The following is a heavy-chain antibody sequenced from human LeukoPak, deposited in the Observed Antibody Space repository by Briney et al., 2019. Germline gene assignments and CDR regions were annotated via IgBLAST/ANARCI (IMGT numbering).Heavy chain of an antibody. D-gene: IGHD3-22*01. J-gene: IGHJ3*02. V-gene: IGHV3-21*01. CDR1: GFTFSSYS. Sequence: GGSLRLSCAASGFTFSSYSMNWVRQAPGKGLEWVSSISSSSSYIYYADSVKGRFTISRDNAKNSLYLQMNSLRAEDTAVYYCARENDSSGYFSAFDIWGQGIMVTVSS. CDR3: ARENDSSGYFSAFDI. CDR2: ISSSSSYI.